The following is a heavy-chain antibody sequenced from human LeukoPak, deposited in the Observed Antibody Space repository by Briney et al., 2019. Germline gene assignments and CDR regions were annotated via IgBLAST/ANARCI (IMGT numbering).Heavy chain of an antibody. V-gene: IGHV3-33*08. J-gene: IGHJ6*02. Sequence: GGSLRLSCAASGFTFSGYSMNRVRQAPGKGLEWVAVIWYDGSNKYYADSVKGRFTISRDNSKNTLYLQMNSLRAEDTAVYYCARDGVVVVPAAMRGYYYYYGMDVWGQGTTVTVSS. CDR1: GFTFSGYS. D-gene: IGHD2-2*01. CDR3: ARDGVVVVPAAMRGYYYYYGMDV. CDR2: IWYDGSNK.